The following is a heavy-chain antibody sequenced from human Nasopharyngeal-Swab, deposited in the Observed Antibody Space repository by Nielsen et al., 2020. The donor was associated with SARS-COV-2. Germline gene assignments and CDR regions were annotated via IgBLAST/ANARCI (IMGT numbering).Heavy chain of an antibody. J-gene: IGHJ6*02. V-gene: IGHV1-3*01. CDR2: INAGNGNT. Sequence: ASVKVSCKASGYTFPSYAMHWVRQAPGQRLEWMGWINAGNGNTKYSQKFQGRVTITRDTSASTAYMELSSLRSEDTAVYYCAMEASGDGMDVWGQGTTVTVSS. CDR1: GYTFPSYA. D-gene: IGHD6-25*01. CDR3: AMEASGDGMDV.